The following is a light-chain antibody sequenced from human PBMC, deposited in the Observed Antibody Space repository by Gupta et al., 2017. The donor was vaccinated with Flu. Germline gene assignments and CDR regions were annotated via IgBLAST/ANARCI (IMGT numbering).Light chain of an antibody. CDR2: KTD. J-gene: IGLJ3*02. V-gene: IGLV7-43*01. CDR1: AGTVINDYY. CDR3: LIMYGAAWV. Sequence: QTVVTQEPSLTVSPGGTVTLTCASSAGTVINDYYPNWFQQKAGQAPRALIYKTDNRHSWTPARFSGSHLGGKAALTLSGAQPEDEADYYCLIMYGAAWVFGGGTKLTVL.